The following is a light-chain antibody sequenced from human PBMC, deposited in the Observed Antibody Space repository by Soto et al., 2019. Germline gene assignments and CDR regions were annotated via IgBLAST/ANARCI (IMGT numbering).Light chain of an antibody. CDR1: QSISSS. Sequence: DIQMTQSPSSLSASVGDRVTVTCRASQSISSSLNWYQQKPGKAPKLLIYAASSLQSGVPSRFSGSGSGTDFTLTISRLEPEDFAVYYCQQYVGLPPTFGQGTKVDI. CDR3: QQYVGLPPT. J-gene: IGKJ1*01. V-gene: IGKV1-39*01. CDR2: AAS.